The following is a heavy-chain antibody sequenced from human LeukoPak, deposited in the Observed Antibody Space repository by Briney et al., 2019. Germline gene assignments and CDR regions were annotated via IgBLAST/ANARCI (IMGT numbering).Heavy chain of an antibody. V-gene: IGHV5-51*01. Sequence: GESLKISCKGSGYSFTSYWIGWVRQMPGKGLEWMGIIYPSDSDIRYSPSFQGQVTISADKSISTAYLQWSSLKASDTAMYYCARHGLSNYYGSSGYYYVYYYYGMDVWGQGTTVTVSS. CDR2: IYPSDSDI. CDR1: GYSFTSYW. CDR3: ARHGLSNYYGSSGYYYVYYYYGMDV. J-gene: IGHJ6*02. D-gene: IGHD3-22*01.